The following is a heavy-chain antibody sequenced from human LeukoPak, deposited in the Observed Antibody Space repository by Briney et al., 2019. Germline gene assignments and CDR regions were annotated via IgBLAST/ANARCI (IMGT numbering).Heavy chain of an antibody. Sequence: ASVKVSCKVPGYTLTELSMHWVRQAPGKGLEWMGGFDPEDGETIYAQKFQGRVTMPEDSSTDTAYMELSSLTSEDTAVYYCATGLAQSLYDGSGSSPFDYWGQGTLVTVSS. CDR1: GYTLTELS. CDR2: FDPEDGET. CDR3: ATGLAQSLYDGSGSSPFDY. J-gene: IGHJ4*02. D-gene: IGHD3-22*01. V-gene: IGHV1-24*01.